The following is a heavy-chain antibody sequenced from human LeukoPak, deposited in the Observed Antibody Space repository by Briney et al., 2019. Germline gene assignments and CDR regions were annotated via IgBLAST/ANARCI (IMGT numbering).Heavy chain of an antibody. V-gene: IGHV3-7*03. CDR3: ARGGRQWLASFDY. Sequence: GGSLRLSCAASGFTFSSYWMSWVRQAPGKGLEWVANIKQDGSEKYYVDSVKGRFTISRDNSKNTLYLQMNSLRAEDTAVYYCARGGRQWLASFDYWGQGTLVTVSS. J-gene: IGHJ4*02. D-gene: IGHD6-19*01. CDR2: IKQDGSEK. CDR1: GFTFSSYW.